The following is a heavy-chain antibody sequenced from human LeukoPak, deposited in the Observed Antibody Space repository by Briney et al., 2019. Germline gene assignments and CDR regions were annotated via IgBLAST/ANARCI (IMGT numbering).Heavy chain of an antibody. V-gene: IGHV4-59*01. CDR1: GRSISSYY. D-gene: IGHD3-16*01. J-gene: IGHJ4*02. CDR2: IYYSGST. Sequence: SETLSLTCTVSGRSISSYYWSWIRQPPGKGLEWIGYIYYSGSTNYNPSLKSRVTISVDTSKNQFSLKLSSVTAADTAVYYCARDKEGDYFDYWGQGTLVTVSS. CDR3: ARDKEGDYFDY.